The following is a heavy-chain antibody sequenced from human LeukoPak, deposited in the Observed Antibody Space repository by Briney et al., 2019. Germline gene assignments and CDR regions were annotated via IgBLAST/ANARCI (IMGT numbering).Heavy chain of an antibody. D-gene: IGHD3-22*01. Sequence: SQTLSLTCTVSGGSISSGGYYWSWIRQHPGKGLGWIGYIYYSGSTYYNPSLKSRVTISVDTSKNQFSLKLSSVTTADTAIYWCAGVLRVEMVINYWGQGTLVTVSS. J-gene: IGHJ4*02. V-gene: IGHV4-31*03. CDR3: AGVLRVEMVINY. CDR2: IYYSGST. CDR1: GGSISSGGYY.